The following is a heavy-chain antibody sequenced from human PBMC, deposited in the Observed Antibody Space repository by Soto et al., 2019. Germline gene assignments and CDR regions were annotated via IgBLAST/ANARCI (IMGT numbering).Heavy chain of an antibody. CDR3: ARGLAAAGTNQQGWFDP. V-gene: IGHV4-34*01. Sequence: SETLSLTCAVYGGSFSGYYWSWIRQPPGKGLEWIGEINHSGSTNYNPSLKSRVTISVDTSKNQFSPKLSSVTAADTAVYYCARGLAAAGTNQQGWFDPWGQGTLVTV. J-gene: IGHJ5*02. CDR2: INHSGST. CDR1: GGSFSGYY. D-gene: IGHD6-13*01.